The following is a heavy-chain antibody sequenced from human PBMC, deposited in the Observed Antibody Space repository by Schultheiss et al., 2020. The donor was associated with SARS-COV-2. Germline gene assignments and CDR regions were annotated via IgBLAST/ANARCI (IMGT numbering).Heavy chain of an antibody. Sequence: GGSLRLSCAASGFTFSSYAMHWVRQAPGKGLEYVSAISSNGGSTYYADSVKGRFTISRDNSKNTLYLQMNSLRAEDTAVYYCAKDYTIFGVVGDMDVWGQGTTVTVSS. CDR2: ISSNGGST. D-gene: IGHD3-3*01. J-gene: IGHJ6*02. CDR1: GFTFSSYA. V-gene: IGHV3-64*04. CDR3: AKDYTIFGVVGDMDV.